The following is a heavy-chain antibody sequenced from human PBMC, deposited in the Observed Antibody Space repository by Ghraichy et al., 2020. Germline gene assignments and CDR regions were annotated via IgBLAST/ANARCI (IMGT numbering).Heavy chain of an antibody. CDR2: INPNSGGT. Sequence: ASVKVSCKASGYTFTAYYIHWVRQAPGQGLEWMGWINPNSGGTNYAQIFQGRVTMTRDTSISTAYMELSSLNFDDTAVYYCGRGEKKTAYNSPGGSLEDYWGQGTLVIVSA. J-gene: IGHJ4*02. V-gene: IGHV1-2*02. CDR1: GYTFTAYY. CDR3: GRGEKKTAYNSPGGSLEDY. D-gene: IGHD2/OR15-2a*01.